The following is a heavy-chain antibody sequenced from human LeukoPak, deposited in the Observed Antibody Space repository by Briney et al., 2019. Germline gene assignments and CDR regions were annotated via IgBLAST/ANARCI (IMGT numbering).Heavy chain of an antibody. Sequence: ASVKVSCKASGYTFTGYYMHWVRQAPGQGLEWMGWINPNSGGTNYAQKFQGRVTMTRDTSISTAYMELSRLGSDDTAVYYCARSLPANCGGDCYLSYWGQGTLVTVSS. CDR1: GYTFTGYY. CDR2: INPNSGGT. V-gene: IGHV1-2*02. D-gene: IGHD2-21*02. CDR3: ARSLPANCGGDCYLSY. J-gene: IGHJ4*02.